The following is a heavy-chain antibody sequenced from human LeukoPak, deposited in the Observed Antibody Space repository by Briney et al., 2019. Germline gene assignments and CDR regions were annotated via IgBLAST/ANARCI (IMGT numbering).Heavy chain of an antibody. Sequence: PGGSLRLSCAASGFTFSSYEMNWVRQAPGKGLEWVSYISSSGSTIYHADSVKGRFTISRDNAKNSLYLQMNSLRAEDTAVYYCARVAAAGSYFDYWGQGTLVTVSS. CDR1: GFTFSSYE. J-gene: IGHJ4*02. CDR2: ISSSGSTI. D-gene: IGHD6-13*01. CDR3: ARVAAAGSYFDY. V-gene: IGHV3-48*03.